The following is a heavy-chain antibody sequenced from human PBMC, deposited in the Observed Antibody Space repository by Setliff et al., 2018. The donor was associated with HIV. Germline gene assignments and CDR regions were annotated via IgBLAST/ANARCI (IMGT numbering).Heavy chain of an antibody. CDR1: GFTFNSYG. CDR2: ISSSGSTL. V-gene: IGHV3-48*04. CDR3: ARDNVAVRDWYFDY. J-gene: IGHJ4*02. Sequence: SLRLSCAASGFTFNSYGMHWVRQAPGKGLEWVSYISSSGSTLYHADSVKGRFTISRDNAKNSLYLQMNSLRAEDTAVYYCARDNVAVRDWYFDYWGQRTLVTVSS. D-gene: IGHD6-6*01.